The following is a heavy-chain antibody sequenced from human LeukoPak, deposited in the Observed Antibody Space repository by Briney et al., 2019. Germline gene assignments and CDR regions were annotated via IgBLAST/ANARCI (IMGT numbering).Heavy chain of an antibody. D-gene: IGHD3-22*01. J-gene: IGHJ4*02. CDR3: ARFTMIALFDD. CDR1: GGSISSYY. Sequence: SETLSLTCTVSGGSISSYYWSWIRQPPGKGLEWIGYIYYSGSTNYNPSLKSRVTISVDTSKNQFSLKLSSVTAADTALYYCARFTMIALFDDWGQGTLVTVSS. V-gene: IGHV4-59*08. CDR2: IYYSGST.